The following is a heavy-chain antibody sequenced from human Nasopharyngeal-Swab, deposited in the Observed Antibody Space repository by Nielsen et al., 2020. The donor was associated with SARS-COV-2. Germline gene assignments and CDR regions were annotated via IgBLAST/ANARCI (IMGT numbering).Heavy chain of an antibody. V-gene: IGHV1-3*01. D-gene: IGHD5-18*01. CDR3: ARDSYGWNYFDY. CDR1: GYTFTSYA. Sequence: ASVKVSCKASGYTFTSYAMHWVRQAPGQRLEWMGWINAGNGNTKYSQKFQGRVTITRDTSASTAYMELSSLRSEDTAVYYCARDSYGWNYFDYWGQGTLVTVSS. CDR2: INAGNGNT. J-gene: IGHJ4*02.